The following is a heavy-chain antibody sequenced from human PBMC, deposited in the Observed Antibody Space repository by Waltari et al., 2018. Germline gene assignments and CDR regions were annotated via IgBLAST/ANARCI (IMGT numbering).Heavy chain of an antibody. CDR2: IIPIFGTA. V-gene: IGHV1-69*14. D-gene: IGHD6-13*01. CDR3: ATRIAAAGHTSYYYYYMDV. J-gene: IGHJ6*03. Sequence: QVQLVQSGAEVKKPGSSVKVSCKASGGTFSSYAISWVRQAPGQGLEWMGGIIPIFGTANYTHKFQGRVTITAEKSTSTAYMELSSLRSEDTAVYYCATRIAAAGHTSYYYYYMDVWGKGTTVTVSS. CDR1: GGTFSSYA.